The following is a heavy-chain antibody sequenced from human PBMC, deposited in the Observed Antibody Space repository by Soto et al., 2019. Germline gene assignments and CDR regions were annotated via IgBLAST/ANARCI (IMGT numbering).Heavy chain of an antibody. V-gene: IGHV3-7*01. Sequence: GGSLRLSCAASRFTFSTYWMTWVRQTPGKGLEWVANIHQDGNEKYYMDSVKGRFTISRDNAKNSLYLQMTGLRAEDTAVYYCAGGNALDVWGQGTTVTVSS. J-gene: IGHJ6*02. CDR2: IHQDGNEK. CDR3: AGGNALDV. CDR1: RFTFSTYW.